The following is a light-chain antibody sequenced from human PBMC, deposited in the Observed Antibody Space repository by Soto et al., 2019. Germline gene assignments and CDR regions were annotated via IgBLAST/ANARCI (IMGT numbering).Light chain of an antibody. V-gene: IGLV2-23*02. CDR1: SSDVGSYNL. CDR2: EVS. J-gene: IGLJ2*01. Sequence: QSALTQPASVSGSPGQSITISCTGTSSDVGSYNLVSWYQQHPGKAPKLMISEVSKRPSGVSNRFSGSKSGNTASLTISGLQAEDEADYYCCSYAGSSTPVFGGGTKVTVL. CDR3: CSYAGSSTPV.